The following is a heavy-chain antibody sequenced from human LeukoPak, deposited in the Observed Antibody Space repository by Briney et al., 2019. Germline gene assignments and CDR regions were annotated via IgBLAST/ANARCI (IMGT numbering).Heavy chain of an antibody. CDR2: MNPNSGNT. V-gene: IGHV1-8*01. CDR3: ARYRVKVMTAMAYYFDY. Sequence: ASVKVSCKASGYTFTNYDINWVRQAPGQGLEWMGWMNPNSGNTGYTQKFQGRITMTRNTSITTAYMELSSLRSEDTAVYYCARYRVKVMTAMAYYFDYWGQGTLVTASS. CDR1: GYTFTNYD. D-gene: IGHD2-21*02. J-gene: IGHJ4*02.